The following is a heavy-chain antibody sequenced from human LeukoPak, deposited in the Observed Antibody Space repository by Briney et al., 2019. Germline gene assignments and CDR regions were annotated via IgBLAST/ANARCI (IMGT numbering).Heavy chain of an antibody. Sequence: GGSLRLSCAASGFTFSSYDMHWVRQATGKGLEWVSGIGIAGDTHYPDSVRGRFTIFRENAKNSLYLQMNSLRAEDTAVYYCARAQQPYNGRLDSWGEGILVTVSS. J-gene: IGHJ5*01. CDR1: GFTFSSYD. CDR3: ARAQQPYNGRLDS. V-gene: IGHV3-13*01. CDR2: IGIAGDT. D-gene: IGHD2-8*01.